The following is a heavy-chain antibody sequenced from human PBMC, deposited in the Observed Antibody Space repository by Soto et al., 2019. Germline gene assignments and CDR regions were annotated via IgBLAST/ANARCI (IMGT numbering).Heavy chain of an antibody. D-gene: IGHD2-2*02. CDR2: IYSGGST. J-gene: IGHJ4*02. Sequence: EVQLVETGGGLIQPGGSLRLSCAASGFTVSNHYMSWVRQAPGKGLEWVSLIYSGGSTFYADSVKGRFTISRDNSKNTLFLQMNSLRAEDTAVYFWATYTSLDYWGQGTLVTVSS. CDR1: GFTVSNHY. V-gene: IGHV3-53*02. CDR3: ATYTSLDY.